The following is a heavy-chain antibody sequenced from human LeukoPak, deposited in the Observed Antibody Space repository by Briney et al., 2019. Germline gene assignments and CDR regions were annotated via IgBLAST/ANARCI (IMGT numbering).Heavy chain of an antibody. J-gene: IGHJ4*02. Sequence: RGGSLRLSCAASVFSLSGTWMTWVRHAPGKGLECVSNINTDGSEKYYVDSVKGRFTISRDNAKNSLYLQMNSLRVEATAIYYCTRDLNHDSSGWGQGTLVTVSS. V-gene: IGHV3-7*01. CDR3: TRDLNHDSSG. CDR2: INTDGSEK. CDR1: VFSLSGTW. D-gene: IGHD3-22*01.